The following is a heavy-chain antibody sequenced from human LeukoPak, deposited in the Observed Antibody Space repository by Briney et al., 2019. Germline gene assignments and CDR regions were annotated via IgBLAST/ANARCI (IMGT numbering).Heavy chain of an antibody. V-gene: IGHV3-15*01. CDR1: GFTFSSYA. CDR2: IKSKTDGGTT. Sequence: GGSLRLSCAASGFTFSSYAMSWVRQAPGKGLEWVGHIKSKTDGGTTDYAAPVKGRFTISRDDSKNTLYLQMNSLKTEDTAVYYCTTRFFDPWGQGTLVTVSS. J-gene: IGHJ5*02. CDR3: TTRFFDP.